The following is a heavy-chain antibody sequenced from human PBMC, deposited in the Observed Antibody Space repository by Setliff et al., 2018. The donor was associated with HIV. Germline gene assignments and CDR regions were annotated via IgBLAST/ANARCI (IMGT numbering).Heavy chain of an antibody. CDR2: IGPYIGDT. CDR3: ARDYCSRATCYGSNFDY. J-gene: IGHJ4*02. D-gene: IGHD2-2*01. Sequence: ASVKVSCKTSGYTFTNYGISWVRQAPGQGLEWMGWIGPYIGDTYYAQKFQGRVTMTTDSSTNTAYMDLRSLRSDDTAVYFCARDYCSRATCYGSNFDYWGQGTQVTVSS. CDR1: GYTFTNYG. V-gene: IGHV1-18*01.